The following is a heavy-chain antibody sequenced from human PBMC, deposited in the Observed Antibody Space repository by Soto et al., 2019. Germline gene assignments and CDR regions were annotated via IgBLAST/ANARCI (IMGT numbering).Heavy chain of an antibody. D-gene: IGHD3-22*01. J-gene: IGHJ4*02. V-gene: IGHV4-59*08. CDR1: GGSMNTYY. CDR3: ARLGGYYQAFDH. Sequence: PSETLSLTCTVSGGSMNTYYWGWFRQPPGKGLEWVGYIYYSGSTTYSPSLKSRVTISVDTSKNQFSLKLNSVTAADTAVYYCARLGGYYQAFDHWGQGSLVTVS. CDR2: IYYSGST.